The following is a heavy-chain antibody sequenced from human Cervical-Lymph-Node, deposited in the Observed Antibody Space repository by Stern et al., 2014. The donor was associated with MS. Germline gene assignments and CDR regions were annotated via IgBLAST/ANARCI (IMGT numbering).Heavy chain of an antibody. CDR1: GFTFSSYW. V-gene: IGHV3-74*02. CDR2: INGDGSRT. J-gene: IGHJ4*02. D-gene: IGHD1-7*01. Sequence: EVQLVESGGGLVQPGESLRLSCAASGFTFSSYWMHWVRQAPGKGLVWVSRINGDGSRTDYADSVKGRFTISRDNAKNTLYLQMNSLRADDTAVYYCAGVAGTTYLDNWGQGTLVTVSS. CDR3: AGVAGTTYLDN.